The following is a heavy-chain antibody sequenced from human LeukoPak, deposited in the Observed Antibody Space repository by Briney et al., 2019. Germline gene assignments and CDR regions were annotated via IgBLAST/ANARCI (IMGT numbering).Heavy chain of an antibody. D-gene: IGHD3-22*01. CDR1: GGSISSSSYY. V-gene: IGHV4-39*07. Sequence: SETLSLTCTVSGGSISSSSYYWGWIRQHPGKGLEWIGSIYYSGSTYYNPSLKSRVTISVDTSKNQFSLKLSSVTAADTAVYYCARGGDSSGYEGRFDPWGQGTLVTVSS. J-gene: IGHJ5*02. CDR3: ARGGDSSGYEGRFDP. CDR2: IYYSGST.